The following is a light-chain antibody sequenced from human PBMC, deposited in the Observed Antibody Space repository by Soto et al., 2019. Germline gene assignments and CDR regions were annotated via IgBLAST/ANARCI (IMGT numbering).Light chain of an antibody. J-gene: IGLJ3*02. CDR3: CSHAGGSSWV. V-gene: IGLV1-44*01. Sequence: QPVLTQPPSASGTPGQRVTISCSGSNSNIGSNTVNWYQQFPGAAPKLLVYSSNLRPSGVPYRFSGSKSGSTASLTISGLQAEDEADYYCCSHAGGSSWVFGGGTKLTVL. CDR2: SSN. CDR1: NSNIGSNT.